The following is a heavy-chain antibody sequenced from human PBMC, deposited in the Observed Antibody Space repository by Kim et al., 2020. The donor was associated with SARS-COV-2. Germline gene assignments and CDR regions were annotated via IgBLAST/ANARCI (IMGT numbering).Heavy chain of an antibody. CDR2: IISSSTYL. J-gene: IGHJ4*01. CDR3: ASDLPSVYLSWLVFDY. D-gene: IGHD3-9*01. V-gene: IGHV3-21*01. Sequence: GGSLRLSCAASGFTFSSYSMNLAREAPGKVLDWAPSIISSSTYLYYADSEKCRTTFSRDNAKKSLNLQLNNHSVDEPAVYYSASDLPSVYLSWLVFDY. CDR1: GFTFSSYS.